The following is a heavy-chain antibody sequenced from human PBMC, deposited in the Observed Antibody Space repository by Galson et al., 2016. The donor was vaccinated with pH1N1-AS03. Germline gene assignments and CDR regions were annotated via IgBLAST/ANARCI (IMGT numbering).Heavy chain of an antibody. CDR3: AREDSSGYFLIGS. V-gene: IGHV4-39*06. J-gene: IGHJ4*02. CDR1: GGSITRSGYS. CDR2: ISYSAST. D-gene: IGHD3-22*01. Sequence: SETLSLTCNVSGGSITRSGYSWGWVRQPPGKGLEWIGSISYSASTYYNPSLKRRVSMSVDTSKNLFPLQLRSVTAADTAVYYCAREDSSGYFLIGSWGQGTLVTVPS.